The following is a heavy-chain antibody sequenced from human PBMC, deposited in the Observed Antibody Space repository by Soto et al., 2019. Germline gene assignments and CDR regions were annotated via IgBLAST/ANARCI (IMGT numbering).Heavy chain of an antibody. CDR3: ARDWTHYDSSGPGDY. CDR1: GYTFTSYP. CDR2: INAGNGDT. D-gene: IGHD3-22*01. J-gene: IGHJ4*02. Sequence: ASVKVSCKASGYTFTSYPMHWVRQAPGQGLEWMGWINAGNGDTKYSQKFQGRVTITRDTSANTAYMELSSLRSEDTAVFYCARDWTHYDSSGPGDYWGQGTLVTVSS. V-gene: IGHV1-3*01.